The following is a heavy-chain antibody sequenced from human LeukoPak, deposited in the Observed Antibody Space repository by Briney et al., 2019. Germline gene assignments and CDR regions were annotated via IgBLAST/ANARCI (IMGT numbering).Heavy chain of an antibody. J-gene: IGHJ4*02. Sequence: PGGSLRLSCAASGFTFSSYAMSWVRQAPGKGLGWVSAISGSGGSTYYADSVKGRFTISRDNSKNTLYLQMNSLRAEDTAVYYCAREPYDFWSGYYDYWGQGTLVTVSS. CDR3: AREPYDFWSGYYDY. CDR2: ISGSGGST. CDR1: GFTFSSYA. D-gene: IGHD3-3*01. V-gene: IGHV3-23*01.